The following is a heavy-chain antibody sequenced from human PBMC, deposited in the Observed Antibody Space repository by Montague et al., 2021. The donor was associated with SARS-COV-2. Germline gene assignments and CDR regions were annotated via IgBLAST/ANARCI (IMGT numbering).Heavy chain of an antibody. D-gene: IGHD3-10*01. J-gene: IGHJ5*01. CDR1: GGSFTNYN. V-gene: IGHV4-34*12. Sequence: SETLSLTCVVCGGSFTNYNWRCFVHSPPGRLLALVGVIYRGSTTYNPSRHSRVTISVDMSKSQVSLILTSVTAADTAIYYCARARGRTGWFDSWGQGTQVTVSS. CDR3: ARARGRTGWFDS. CDR2: IYRGST.